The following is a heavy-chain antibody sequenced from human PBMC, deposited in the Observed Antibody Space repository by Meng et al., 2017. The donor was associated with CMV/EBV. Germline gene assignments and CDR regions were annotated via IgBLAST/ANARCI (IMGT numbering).Heavy chain of an antibody. CDR1: GFTFSSYA. D-gene: IGHD6-13*01. V-gene: IGHV3-30*04. Sequence: LSLTGAASGFTFSSYAMHWVRQAPGKGLEWVAVISYDGSNKYYADSVKGRFTISRDNSKNTLYLQMNSLRAEDTAVYYCARVAAAVKYYFDYWGQGTLVTVSS. CDR3: ARVAAAVKYYFDY. J-gene: IGHJ4*02. CDR2: ISYDGSNK.